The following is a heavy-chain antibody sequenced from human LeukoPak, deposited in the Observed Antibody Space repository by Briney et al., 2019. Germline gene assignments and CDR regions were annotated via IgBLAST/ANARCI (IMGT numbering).Heavy chain of an antibody. CDR2: ISAYNGNT. Sequence: GASVKVSCKASGYTSTSYGISWVRQAPGQGLEWMGWISAYNGNTNYAQKLQGRVTMTTDTSTSTAYMELRSLRSDDTAVYYCARIGVLMVYSQVNWYFDLWGRGTLVTVSS. J-gene: IGHJ2*01. CDR1: GYTSTSYG. V-gene: IGHV1-18*01. CDR3: ARIGVLMVYSQVNWYFDL. D-gene: IGHD2-8*01.